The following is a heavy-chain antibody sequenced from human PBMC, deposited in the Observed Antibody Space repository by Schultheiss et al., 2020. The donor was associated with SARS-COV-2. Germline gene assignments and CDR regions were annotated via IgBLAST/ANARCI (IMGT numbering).Heavy chain of an antibody. J-gene: IGHJ6*02. D-gene: IGHD3-16*01. V-gene: IGHV3-23*01. CDR3: ARSMGEFPYYYYYGMDV. CDR1: GFTFSSYA. CDR2: ISGSGGST. Sequence: GESLKISCAASGFTFSSYAMSWVRQAPGKGLEWVSAISGSGGSTYYADSVKGRFTISRDNSKNTLYLQMNSLRAEDTAVYYCARSMGEFPYYYYYGMDVWGQGTTVTVSS.